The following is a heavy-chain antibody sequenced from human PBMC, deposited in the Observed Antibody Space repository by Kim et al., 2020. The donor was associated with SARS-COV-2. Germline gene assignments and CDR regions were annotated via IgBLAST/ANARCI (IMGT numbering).Heavy chain of an antibody. Sequence: SETLSLTCTVSGGSISSSSYYWGWIRQPPGKGLEWIGSIYYSGSTYYNPSLKSRVTISVDTSKNQFSLKLSSVTAADTAVYYCARADSSGYYYMAPDYWGQGTLVTVSS. D-gene: IGHD3-22*01. CDR2: IYYSGST. J-gene: IGHJ4*02. V-gene: IGHV4-39*07. CDR3: ARADSSGYYYMAPDY. CDR1: GGSISSSSYY.